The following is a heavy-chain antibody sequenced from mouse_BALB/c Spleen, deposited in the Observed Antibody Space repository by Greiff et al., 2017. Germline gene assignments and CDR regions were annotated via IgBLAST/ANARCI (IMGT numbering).Heavy chain of an antibody. CDR2: IDPANGNT. D-gene: IGHD2-1*01. CDR3: ARCYYGKGYAMDY. V-gene: IGHV14-3*02. Sequence: VQLQQSGAELVKPGASVKLSCTASGFNIKDTYMHWVKQRPEQGLEWIGRIDPANGNTKYDPKFQGKATLTADKSSSTAYMQLSSLTSEDSAVYYCARCYYGKGYAMDYWGQGTSVTVSS. CDR1: GFNIKDTY. J-gene: IGHJ4*01.